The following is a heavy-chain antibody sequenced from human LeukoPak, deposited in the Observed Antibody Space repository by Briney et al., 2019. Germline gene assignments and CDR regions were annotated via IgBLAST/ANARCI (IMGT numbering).Heavy chain of an antibody. CDR3: TTDLITGLEAALDY. D-gene: IGHD1-20*01. J-gene: IGHJ4*02. Sequence: GGSLRLSCAASGFTFSNAWMSWVRQAPGKGLEWVGRIKSKTDGGTTDYAAPVKGRFTISGDDSKNTLYLQMNSLKTEDTAVYYCTTDLITGLEAALDYWGQGTLVTVSS. V-gene: IGHV3-15*01. CDR1: GFTFSNAW. CDR2: IKSKTDGGTT.